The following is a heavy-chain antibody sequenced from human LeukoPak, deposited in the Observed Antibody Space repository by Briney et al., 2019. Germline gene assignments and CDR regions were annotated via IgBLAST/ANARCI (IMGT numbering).Heavy chain of an antibody. V-gene: IGHV4-61*01. CDR3: ARDLMTGTPGGWFDP. Sequence: PSETLSLTCSVSGYSISSGYYWSWIRQPPGKGLEWIGYIYYSGSTNYNPSLKSRVTISVDTSKDQFSLKLSSVTAADTAVYYCARDLMTGTPGGWFDPWGQGTLVTVSS. J-gene: IGHJ5*02. CDR1: GYSISSGYY. CDR2: IYYSGST. D-gene: IGHD1-1*01.